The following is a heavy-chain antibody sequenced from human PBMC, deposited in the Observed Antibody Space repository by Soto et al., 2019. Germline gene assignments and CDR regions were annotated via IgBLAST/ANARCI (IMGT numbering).Heavy chain of an antibody. Sequence: SETLSLTCTVSGVSIGSGDYSWSWIRQPPGKGLEWLGYIYHRGNTYYNPSLESRLTMSADRSKNQLSLSLRSVTAADTAMYYCAREGGGGTIAFDYWGQGALVTVSS. CDR2: IYHRGNT. CDR1: GVSIGSGDYS. V-gene: IGHV4-30-2*01. CDR3: AREGGGGTIAFDY. J-gene: IGHJ4*02. D-gene: IGHD2-21*01.